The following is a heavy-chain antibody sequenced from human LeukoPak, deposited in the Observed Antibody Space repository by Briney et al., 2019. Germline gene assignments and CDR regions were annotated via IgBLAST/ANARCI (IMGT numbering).Heavy chain of an antibody. CDR2: ISFDGNYE. CDR1: GFTFSSYG. CDR3: AKDLADSAYYFDY. D-gene: IGHD5-12*01. Sequence: GGSLRLSCTASGFTFSSYGMHWVRQAPGKGLEWVSGISFDGNYEYHADSVKGRFTISRDDSKNTLYLQMNSLRADDTAVYYCAKDLADSAYYFDYWGQGTLVTVSS. J-gene: IGHJ4*02. V-gene: IGHV3-30*18.